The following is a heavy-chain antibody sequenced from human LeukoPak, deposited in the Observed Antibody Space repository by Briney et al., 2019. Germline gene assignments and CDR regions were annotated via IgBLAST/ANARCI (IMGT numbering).Heavy chain of an antibody. J-gene: IGHJ5*02. CDR1: GGSFSGYY. D-gene: IGHD2-8*01. CDR2: INHSGST. V-gene: IGHV4-34*01. Sequence: PSETLSLTCAVYGGSFSGYYWSWIRQPPGKGLEWIGEINHSGSTNYNPSLKSRVTISVDTSKNQFSLKLSSVTAADTAVYYCARGYCTNGVCYTASKSRRLITSSRFDPWGQGTLVTVSS. CDR3: ARGYCTNGVCYTASKSRRLITSSRFDP.